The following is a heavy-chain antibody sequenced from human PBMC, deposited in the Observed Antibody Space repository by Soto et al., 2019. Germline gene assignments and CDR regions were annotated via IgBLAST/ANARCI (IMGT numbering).Heavy chain of an antibody. D-gene: IGHD3-10*01. Sequence: SVKVSCKASGGTFSSYAISWVRQAPGQGLEWMGGIIPIFGTANYAQKFQGRVTITADESTSTAYMELSSLRSEDTAVYYCAQTMVRGVIEEYYYYYGMDVWGQGTTVTVSS. CDR3: AQTMVRGVIEEYYYYYGMDV. CDR2: IIPIFGTA. CDR1: GGTFSSYA. V-gene: IGHV1-69*13. J-gene: IGHJ6*02.